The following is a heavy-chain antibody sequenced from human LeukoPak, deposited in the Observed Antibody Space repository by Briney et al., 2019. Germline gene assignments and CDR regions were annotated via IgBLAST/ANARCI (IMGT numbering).Heavy chain of an antibody. CDR3: AMNLAATGFDF. D-gene: IGHD6-13*01. V-gene: IGHV4-59*08. Sequence: SETLSLTCTVSGGSISSYYWSWIRQPPGKGLEWIGYIYYSGSTDYNPSLKSRVTISVDTSKNQFSLKLSSVTAADTAVYYCAMNLAATGFDFWGQGTLVTVSS. CDR2: IYYSGST. CDR1: GGSISSYY. J-gene: IGHJ4*02.